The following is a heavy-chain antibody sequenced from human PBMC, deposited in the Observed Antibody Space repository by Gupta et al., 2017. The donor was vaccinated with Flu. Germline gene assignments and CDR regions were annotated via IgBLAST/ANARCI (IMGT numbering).Heavy chain of an antibody. J-gene: IGHJ6*02. CDR2: IWYDGSNK. D-gene: IGHD6-13*01. CDR1: GFPFSSYG. CDR3: ARESIAAVIYYYYGMDV. Sequence: QVQLVESGGGVVQPGRSLRLSCAASGFPFSSYGMHWVRQAPGKGLEWVAVIWYDGSNKYYADSVKGRFTISRDNSKNTLYLQMNSLRAEDTAVYYCARESIAAVIYYYYGMDVWGQGTTVTVSS. V-gene: IGHV3-33*01.